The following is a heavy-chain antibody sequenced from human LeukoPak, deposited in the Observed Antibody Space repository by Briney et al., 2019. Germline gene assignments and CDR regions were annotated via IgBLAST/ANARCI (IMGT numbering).Heavy chain of an antibody. CDR3: AKSGGSGSYLTGYFDY. CDR2: ISYDGSNK. D-gene: IGHD3-10*01. J-gene: IGHJ4*02. V-gene: IGHV3-30-3*02. Sequence: EPGRSLRLSCAASGFTFSSYAMHWVRQAPGKGLEWVAVISYDGSNKYYADSVKGRFTISRDNSKNTLYLQMNSLRAEDTAVYYCAKSGGSGSYLTGYFDYWGQGTLVTVSS. CDR1: GFTFSSYA.